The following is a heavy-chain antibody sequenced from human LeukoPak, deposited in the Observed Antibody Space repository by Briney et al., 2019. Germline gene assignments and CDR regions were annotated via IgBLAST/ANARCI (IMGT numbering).Heavy chain of an antibody. CDR3: ARDRDYGDYLDV. CDR2: ISAYSGNT. D-gene: IGHD4-17*01. J-gene: IGHJ6*03. V-gene: IGHV1-18*01. Sequence: ASVKVSCKASGYTFTSYGISWVRQAPGQGLEWMGWISAYSGNTNYAQKLRGRVTMTTDTSTSTAYMELRSLRSDDTAVYYCARDRDYGDYLDVWGQGTTVTVSS. CDR1: GYTFTSYG.